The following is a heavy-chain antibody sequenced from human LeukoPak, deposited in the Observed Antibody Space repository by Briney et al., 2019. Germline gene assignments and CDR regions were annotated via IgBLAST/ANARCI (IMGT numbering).Heavy chain of an antibody. CDR3: ARYSSSSPWNDAFDI. CDR2: IYHSGST. V-gene: IGHV4-30-2*05. Sequence: SETLSLTCAVSGGSISSGGYSWSWSRQPPGKGLEWIGYIYHSGSTYYNPSLKSRVTISVDTSKNQFSLKLSSVPAADTAVYYCARYSSSSPWNDAFDIWRQGTMVTVSS. J-gene: IGHJ3*02. D-gene: IGHD6-6*01. CDR1: GGSISSGGYS.